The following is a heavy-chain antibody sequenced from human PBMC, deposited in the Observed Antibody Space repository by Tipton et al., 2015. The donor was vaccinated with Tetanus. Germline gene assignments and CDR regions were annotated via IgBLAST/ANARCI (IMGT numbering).Heavy chain of an antibody. V-gene: IGHV4-31*03. D-gene: IGHD3-16*01. CDR1: GDSISSGGYF. CDR3: ARDQGGGRVARLNWFGP. Sequence: TLSLTCTVSGDSISSGGYFWNWIRHRPGKGLEWIGYIYYSGSTFYNPSLKSRVNISVDTSKNQFSLRLTSVTAADTAVYYCARDQGGGRVARLNWFGPWGQGTLVTVSS. J-gene: IGHJ5*02. CDR2: IYYSGST.